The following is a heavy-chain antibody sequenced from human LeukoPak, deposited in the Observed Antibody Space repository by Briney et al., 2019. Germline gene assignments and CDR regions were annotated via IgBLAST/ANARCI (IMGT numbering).Heavy chain of an antibody. J-gene: IGHJ4*02. CDR2: IYHSGST. CDR3: ARLTGIAVAGTSNSDY. V-gene: IGHV4-4*02. CDR1: GFTFSSYSM. D-gene: IGHD6-19*01. Sequence: GSLRLSCAASGFTFSSYSMNWVRQPPGKGLEWIGEIYHSGSTNYNPSLKSRVTISVDKSKNQFSLKLSSVTAADTAVYYCARLTGIAVAGTSNSDYWGQGTLVTVSS.